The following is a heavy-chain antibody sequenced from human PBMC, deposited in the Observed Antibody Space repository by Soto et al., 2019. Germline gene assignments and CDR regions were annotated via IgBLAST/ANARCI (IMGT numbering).Heavy chain of an antibody. CDR1: GYTFTSYG. CDR2: INPNSGGT. Sequence: GASVKVSCKASGYTFTSYGISWVRQAPGQGLEWMGWINPNSGGTNYAQKFQGWVTMTRNTSISTAYMELSSLRSEDTAVYYCSLGHDAFDIWGQGTMVTVSS. CDR3: SLGHDAFDI. J-gene: IGHJ3*02. V-gene: IGHV1-8*01.